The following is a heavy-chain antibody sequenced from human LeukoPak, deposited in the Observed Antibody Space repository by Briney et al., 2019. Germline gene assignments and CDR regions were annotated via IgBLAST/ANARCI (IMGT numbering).Heavy chain of an antibody. CDR2: INPNSGST. D-gene: IGHD3-10*01. Sequence: ASVKVSCKASGYTFTGFYMYWVRQAPGQGVEWMGWINPNSGSTNYAQKFQGRVTMTRDTSISTGYMELNALGPDDTAVYYCARALMVRGVILPGDYWGQGTLVTVS. CDR3: ARALMVRGVILPGDY. V-gene: IGHV1-2*02. CDR1: GYTFTGFY. J-gene: IGHJ4*02.